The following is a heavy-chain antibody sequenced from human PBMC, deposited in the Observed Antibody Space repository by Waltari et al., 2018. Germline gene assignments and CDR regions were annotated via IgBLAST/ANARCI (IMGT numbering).Heavy chain of an antibody. CDR2: ISGSGDNT. V-gene: IGHV3-23*01. J-gene: IGHJ4*02. CDR1: GVTFSNHA. Sequence: EVQLLASGGGLVQPGESLRLSCAASGVTFSNHALCWVRQAPGKGLEWVSAISGSGDNTFYVDSVKGRFTISRDNSKNTLYLQMNSQRAEDTAVYYCAKHLTLVRGIGPYFDYWGQGTLVTVSS. CDR3: AKHLTLVRGIGPYFDY. D-gene: IGHD3-10*01.